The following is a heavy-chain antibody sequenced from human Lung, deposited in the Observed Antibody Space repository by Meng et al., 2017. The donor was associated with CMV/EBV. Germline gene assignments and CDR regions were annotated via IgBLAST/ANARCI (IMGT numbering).Heavy chain of an antibody. V-gene: IGHV3-30*02. J-gene: IGHJ6*02. CDR3: AKGGPPVVPFFGMDV. CDR1: GFTFNDYG. Sequence: GESLKISCATSGFTFNDYGMHWVRQAPGKGLEWVAFIGYGGSNKYTAESVKGRFSISRDNSKNTLFLQMDSLRLEDTAVYYCAKGGPPVVPFFGMDVWAQGTTVTVSS. CDR2: IGYGGSNK. D-gene: IGHD2-15*01.